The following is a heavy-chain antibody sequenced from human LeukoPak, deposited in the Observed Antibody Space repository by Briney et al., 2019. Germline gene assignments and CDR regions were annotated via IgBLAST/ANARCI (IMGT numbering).Heavy chain of an antibody. D-gene: IGHD2-15*01. Sequence: GGSLRLSCAVSGFTISSYAMSWVRQAPGKGLEWVSAMSGSGGNTYYADSVRGRITISRDNSKNMLYLEMNSLRAEDTAVYYCAKGASWFYSFDYWGQGTLVTVSS. CDR3: AKGASWFYSFDY. CDR1: GFTISSYA. J-gene: IGHJ4*02. CDR2: MSGSGGNT. V-gene: IGHV3-23*01.